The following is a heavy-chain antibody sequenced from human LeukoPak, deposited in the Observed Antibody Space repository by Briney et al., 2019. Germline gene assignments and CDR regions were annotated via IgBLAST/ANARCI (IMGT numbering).Heavy chain of an antibody. J-gene: IGHJ5*02. V-gene: IGHV4-4*07. CDR2: IYTSGST. CDR3: ARGGVTTRLGWFDP. D-gene: IGHD3-16*01. Sequence: SETLSLTCTVSGGSISSYYWSWIRQPAGKGLEWIGRIYTSGSTNHNPSLKSRVTMSVDTSKNQFSLKLSSVTAADTAVYYCARGGVTTRLGWFDPWGQGTLVTVSS. CDR1: GGSISSYY.